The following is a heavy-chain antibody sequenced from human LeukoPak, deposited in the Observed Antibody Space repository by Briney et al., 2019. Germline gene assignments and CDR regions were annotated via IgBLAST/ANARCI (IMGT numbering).Heavy chain of an antibody. V-gene: IGHV5-51*01. J-gene: IGHJ4*02. CDR2: IYPGDSDT. D-gene: IGHD3-10*01. Sequence: GESLKISCKGSGYSSSSYCIAWVRQMPGKGLEWMGIIYPGDSDTRYSPSFQGQVTISADKSINTGYLQWTSLKASDTAMYYCARTDCGSGSPLDYWSQGTLVTVSS. CDR3: ARTDCGSGSPLDY. CDR1: GYSSSSYC.